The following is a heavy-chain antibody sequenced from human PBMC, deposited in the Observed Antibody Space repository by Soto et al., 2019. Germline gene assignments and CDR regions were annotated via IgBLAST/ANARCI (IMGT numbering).Heavy chain of an antibody. CDR1: GGTFSSYA. D-gene: IGHD5-12*01. CDR3: VSVVAIPGYPDN. V-gene: IGHV1-69*12. Sequence: VQLVQSGAEVRQPASSVKVSCKTSGGTFSSYAISWVRQAPGQGLEWMGGIVPIVDTSTYAQKFQGRVTITADESTSTVYMELSSLRSDDTAVYYCVSVVAIPGYPDNWGQGTLVTVSS. J-gene: IGHJ4*02. CDR2: IVPIVDTS.